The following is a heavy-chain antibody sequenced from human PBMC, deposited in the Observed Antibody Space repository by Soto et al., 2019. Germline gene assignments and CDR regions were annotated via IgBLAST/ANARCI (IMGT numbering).Heavy chain of an antibody. CDR3: ATGSLTMIVVADAFDI. J-gene: IGHJ3*02. CDR2: FDPEDGET. Sequence: ASVKVSCKVSGYTLSELSMHWVRQAPGKGLEWMGGFDPEDGETIYAQKFQGRVTMTEDTSTDTAYMELSSLRSEEKAVYYCATGSLTMIVVADAFDIWGQGIMVTVS. CDR1: GYTLSELS. D-gene: IGHD3-22*01. V-gene: IGHV1-24*01.